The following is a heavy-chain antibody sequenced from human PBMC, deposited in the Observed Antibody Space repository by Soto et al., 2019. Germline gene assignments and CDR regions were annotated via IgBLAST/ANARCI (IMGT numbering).Heavy chain of an antibody. D-gene: IGHD4-4*01. CDR3: AHSSLHYKKWFDP. CDR1: GFSLSSDGVG. CDR2: IYWDDDT. Sequence: QITLKESGPTVVKPTQTLTLTCTFSGFSLSSDGVGVGWIRPPPGKAPEWLALIYWDDDTRYSPSLKTRLTITKDTSKNQEVLRMTNMDPVDTATYYCAHSSLHYKKWFDPWGQGTLVIVSS. J-gene: IGHJ5*02. V-gene: IGHV2-5*02.